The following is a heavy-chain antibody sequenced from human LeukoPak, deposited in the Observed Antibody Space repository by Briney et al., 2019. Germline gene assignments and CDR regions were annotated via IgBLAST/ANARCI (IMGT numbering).Heavy chain of an antibody. D-gene: IGHD2-15*01. CDR3: ANNERRGCSGGSCYARYYYYYMDV. J-gene: IGHJ6*03. Sequence: SETLSLTCTVSGGSISSSSYYWGWMRQPPGKGLEWIGSIYYSGSTYYNPSLKSRVTISVDTSKNQFSLKLSSVTAADTAVYYCANNERRGCSGGSCYARYYYYYMDVWGKGTTVTISS. V-gene: IGHV4-39*01. CDR1: GGSISSSSYY. CDR2: IYYSGST.